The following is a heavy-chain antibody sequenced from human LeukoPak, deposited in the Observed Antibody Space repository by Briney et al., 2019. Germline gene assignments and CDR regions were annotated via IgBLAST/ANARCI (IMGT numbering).Heavy chain of an antibody. Sequence: PGGSLRLSCAASGFTFTNNFMSWVRQVPGKGLEWVANIKQDGSEKYYVDSVKGRFTISRDNAKNSLYLQMNSLRAEDTAVYYCARNGDYYGSGSYYFQWGQGTLVTVSS. CDR2: IKQDGSEK. J-gene: IGHJ4*02. CDR3: ARNGDYYGSGSYYFQ. CDR1: GFTFTNNF. V-gene: IGHV3-7*01. D-gene: IGHD3-10*01.